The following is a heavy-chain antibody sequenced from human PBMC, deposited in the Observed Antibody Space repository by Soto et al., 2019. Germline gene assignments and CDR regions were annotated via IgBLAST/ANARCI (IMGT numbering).Heavy chain of an antibody. V-gene: IGHV4-39*01. CDR3: ARQVDSSGYYYEFDY. Sequence: SETLSLTCTVSGGSISSSAYYWGWIRQPPGKGLEWIGTIYYNANTYYNPSLKIRTSLSVDTSKNRFSLKVRSVTAADAAVYYCARQVDSSGYYYEFDYWGQGIMVTVSS. J-gene: IGHJ4*02. CDR1: GGSISSSAYY. D-gene: IGHD3-22*01. CDR2: IYYNANT.